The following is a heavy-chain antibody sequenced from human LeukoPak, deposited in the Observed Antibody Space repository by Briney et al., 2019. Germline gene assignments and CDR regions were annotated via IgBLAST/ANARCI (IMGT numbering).Heavy chain of an antibody. D-gene: IGHD6-19*01. CDR1: GFTFSSYG. CDR3: ARDPRKNKKIAVAAPFDY. CDR2: IWYDGSNK. V-gene: IGHV3-33*01. Sequence: RGSLRLSCAASGFTFSSYGMHWVRQAPGKGLEWVAVIWYDGSNKYYADSVKGRFTISRDNSKNTLYLQMNSLRAEDTAVYYCARDPRKNKKIAVAAPFDYWGQGTLVTVSS. J-gene: IGHJ4*02.